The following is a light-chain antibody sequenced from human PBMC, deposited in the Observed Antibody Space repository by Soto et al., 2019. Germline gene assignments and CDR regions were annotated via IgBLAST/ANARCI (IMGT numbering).Light chain of an antibody. Sequence: EIVMTQSPATLSVFPGERATLSCRASQSVSSNLAWYQQKPGQAPRLLIFGASTRATGIPARFSGSGSGTEFSLTITSLQSEDFALYYCQQYNNRPPWTFGQGTKVDIK. CDR1: QSVSSN. J-gene: IGKJ1*01. V-gene: IGKV3-15*01. CDR3: QQYNNRPPWT. CDR2: GAS.